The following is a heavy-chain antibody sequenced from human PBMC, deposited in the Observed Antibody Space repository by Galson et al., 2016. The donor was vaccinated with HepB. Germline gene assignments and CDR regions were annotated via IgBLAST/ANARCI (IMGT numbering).Heavy chain of an antibody. Sequence: SLRLSCAGSGFSFRTYAMHWVRQAPGKGLQRVAALLHDGTKDEYAESAKGRFTISRDNSNNTVFLQMNNLRTDDTALYYCAKDRNGSGTNYLDLWGQGALVTVSS. V-gene: IGHV3-30*18. J-gene: IGHJ4*02. CDR2: LLHDGTKD. D-gene: IGHD3-10*01. CDR1: GFSFRTYA. CDR3: AKDRNGSGTNYLDL.